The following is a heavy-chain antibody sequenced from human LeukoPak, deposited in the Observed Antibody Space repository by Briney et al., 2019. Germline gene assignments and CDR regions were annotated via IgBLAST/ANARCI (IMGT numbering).Heavy chain of an antibody. V-gene: IGHV4-59*01. Sequence: SETLSLTCTVSGSSISSYYWSWIRQPPGKGLEWIGYIYYSGSTDYNPSLKSRVTISVDTSKNQLSLKLSSVTAADTAVYFCARESRWSGWFNPWGQGTLVTVSS. CDR2: IYYSGST. D-gene: IGHD2-15*01. J-gene: IGHJ5*02. CDR1: GSSISSYY. CDR3: ARESRWSGWFNP.